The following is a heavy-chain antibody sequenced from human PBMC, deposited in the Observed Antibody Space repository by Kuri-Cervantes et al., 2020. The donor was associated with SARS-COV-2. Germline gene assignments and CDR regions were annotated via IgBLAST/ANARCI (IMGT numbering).Heavy chain of an antibody. CDR3: ARDHDITMVQGVYFDY. Sequence: GESLKISCAAPGFTFSSHAMHWARQAPGKGLEWVAVISYDGSNKYYADSVKGRFTISRDNSKNTLYLQMNSLRAEDTAVYYCARDHDITMVQGVYFDYWGQGTLVTVSS. J-gene: IGHJ4*02. CDR1: GFTFSSHA. D-gene: IGHD3-10*01. CDR2: ISYDGSNK. V-gene: IGHV3-30-3*01.